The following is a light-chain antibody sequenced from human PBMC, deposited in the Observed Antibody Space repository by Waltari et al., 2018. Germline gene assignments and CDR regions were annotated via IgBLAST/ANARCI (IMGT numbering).Light chain of an antibody. CDR2: KVS. CDR1: QSLEHSDEYTY. CDR3: GQGTHWPFT. V-gene: IGKV2-30*02. Sequence: EVVLTQSPLSLPITPGQPASISCRSSQSLEHSDEYTYLSWYQQKPGQPPRLLIYKVSYRDSGVPDRFSGSGAGADFTLKISRVEAEDVGVYFCGQGTHWPFTFGGETKV. J-gene: IGKJ4*01.